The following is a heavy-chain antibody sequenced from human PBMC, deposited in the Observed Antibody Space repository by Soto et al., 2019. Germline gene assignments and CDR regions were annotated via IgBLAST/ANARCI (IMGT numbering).Heavy chain of an antibody. Sequence: LRLSCAASGFTFNTYGMHWVRQAPGKGLEWVGVIWYDGSKEYYADSVRGRFTISRDNSKNTLYLQMSSLRVEDTAVYYCARLDKSGHSNFDFWGQGTLVTVSS. D-gene: IGHD3-22*01. CDR2: IWYDGSKE. CDR1: GFTFNTYG. V-gene: IGHV3-33*01. CDR3: ARLDKSGHSNFDF. J-gene: IGHJ4*02.